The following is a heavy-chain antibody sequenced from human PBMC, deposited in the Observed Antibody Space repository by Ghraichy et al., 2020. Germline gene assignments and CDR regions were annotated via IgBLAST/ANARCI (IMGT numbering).Heavy chain of an antibody. CDR2: ISSNGGST. J-gene: IGHJ3*02. Sequence: GGSLRLSCSASGFTFSSYAMHWVRQAPGKGLEYVSAISSNGGSTYYADSVKGRFTISRDNSKNTLYLQMSSLRAEDTAVYYCVKDMNDYGDYWDAFDIWGQGTMVTVSS. D-gene: IGHD4-17*01. V-gene: IGHV3-64D*09. CDR3: VKDMNDYGDYWDAFDI. CDR1: GFTFSSYA.